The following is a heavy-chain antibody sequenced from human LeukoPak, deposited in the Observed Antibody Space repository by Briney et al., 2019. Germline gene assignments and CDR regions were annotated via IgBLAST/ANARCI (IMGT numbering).Heavy chain of an antibody. J-gene: IGHJ6*02. V-gene: IGHV1-8*02. CDR2: MNPNSGNT. CDR3: ARGYDSSGYYFLYYYYYGMDV. CDR1: GYTFTNYD. D-gene: IGHD3-22*01. Sequence: ASVKVSCKASGYTFTNYDINWVRQAPGQGLEWMGWMNPNSGNTGYAQKFQGRVTMTRNTSISTAYMELSSLRSEDTAAYYCARGYDSSGYYFLYYYYYGMDVWGQGTTVTVSS.